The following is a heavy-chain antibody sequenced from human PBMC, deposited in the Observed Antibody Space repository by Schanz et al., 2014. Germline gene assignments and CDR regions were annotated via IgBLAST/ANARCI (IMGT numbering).Heavy chain of an antibody. Sequence: QVQLVQSGAEVKKPGASVKVSCKASGGTFSSYTINWVRQAPGQGLEWMGRIIPILGITNVAQTFQDRVTITADKSTSTAYMELSRLRSEDTAVYYCARGLGDERWLDLNEAFDIWGQGTIVTVSS. J-gene: IGHJ3*02. CDR3: ARGLGDERWLDLNEAFDI. D-gene: IGHD6-19*01. V-gene: IGHV1-69*09. CDR1: GGTFSSYT. CDR2: IIPILGIT.